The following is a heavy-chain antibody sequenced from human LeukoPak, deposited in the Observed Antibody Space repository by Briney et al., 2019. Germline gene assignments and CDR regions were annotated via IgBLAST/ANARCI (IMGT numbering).Heavy chain of an antibody. D-gene: IGHD3-10*01. V-gene: IGHV3-48*04. CDR2: ISSSGSTI. CDR1: GFTFSSHT. CDR3: AREGGSGRLPYFDY. J-gene: IGHJ4*02. Sequence: TGGSLRLSCAASGFTFSSHTMNWVRQAPGKGLEWVSYISSSGSTIYYADSVKGRFTISRDNAKNSLYLQMNSLRAEDTAVYYCAREGGSGRLPYFDYWGQGTLVTVSS.